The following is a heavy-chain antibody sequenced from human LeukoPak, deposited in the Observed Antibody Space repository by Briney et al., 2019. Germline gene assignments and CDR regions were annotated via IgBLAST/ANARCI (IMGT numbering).Heavy chain of an antibody. Sequence: PGGTLRLSCAASGFTFRSYAMSWVRHAPGKGLEWVSGISVNGSTYYSDDVKGRFTISRDNSKNSLSLQMNSLRAEDTAVYYCARVSYSSGWYQGDYWGQGTLVTVSS. V-gene: IGHV3-23*01. CDR1: GFTFRSYA. CDR3: ARVSYSSGWYQGDY. CDR2: ISVNGST. D-gene: IGHD6-19*01. J-gene: IGHJ4*02.